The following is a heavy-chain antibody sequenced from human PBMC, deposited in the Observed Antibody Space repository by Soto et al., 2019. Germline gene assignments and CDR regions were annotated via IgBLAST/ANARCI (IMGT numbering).Heavy chain of an antibody. D-gene: IGHD4-4*01. J-gene: IGHJ4*02. V-gene: IGHV3-15*07. CDR2: IKSKTDGGTT. CDR3: TARAQNLPPPSNYDY. Sequence: EVQLVESGGGLVKPGGSLRLSCAASGFTFSNAWMNWVRQAPGKGLEWVGRIKSKTDGGTTDYAAPVKGRFTISRDDSKNTLYLQMNSLKTEDTAVYYCTARAQNLPPPSNYDYWGQGTLVTVSS. CDR1: GFTFSNAW.